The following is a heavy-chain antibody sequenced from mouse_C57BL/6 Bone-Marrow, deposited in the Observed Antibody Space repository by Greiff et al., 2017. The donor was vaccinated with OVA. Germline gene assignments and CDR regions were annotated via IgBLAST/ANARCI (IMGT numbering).Heavy chain of an antibody. CDR2: ISYSGST. CDR1: GYSITSGYD. V-gene: IGHV3-1*01. D-gene: IGHD2-3*01. Sequence: VQLKASGPGMVKPSQSLSLTCTVTGYSITSGYDWHWIRHFPGNKLEWMGYISYSGSTNYNPSLKSRISITHDTSKNHFFLKLNSVTTEDTATYYCARRVFYDYFDYWGQGTTLTVSS. J-gene: IGHJ2*01. CDR3: ARRVFYDYFDY.